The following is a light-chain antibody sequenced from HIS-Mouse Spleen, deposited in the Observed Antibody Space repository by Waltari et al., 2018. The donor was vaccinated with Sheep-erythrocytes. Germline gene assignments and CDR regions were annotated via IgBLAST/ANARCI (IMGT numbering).Light chain of an antibody. J-gene: IGLJ1*01. CDR3: CSYAGSYNQV. Sequence: QSALTQPRSVSGSPGQSVTISCTGTSSDVGGYNYVSWYQQHPGKAPQLMIYDVSKRPSGVPDRFSGSKSGNTASLTISGLQAEDEADYYCCSYAGSYNQVFATGTKVTVL. CDR2: DVS. V-gene: IGLV2-11*01. CDR1: SSDVGGYNY.